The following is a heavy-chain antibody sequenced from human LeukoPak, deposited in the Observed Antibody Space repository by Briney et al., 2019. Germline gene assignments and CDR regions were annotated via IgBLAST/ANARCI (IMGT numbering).Heavy chain of an antibody. Sequence: ASVKVSCKASGYTFTSYYMHWVRQAPGKGLEWMGLFNPSGGSTSYAQKFQGRVTMTRDTSTSTVYMELSSLRSEDTAVYYCARPAPYSSGWYHPFDYWGQGTLVTVSS. V-gene: IGHV1-46*01. CDR3: ARPAPYSSGWYHPFDY. CDR1: GYTFTSYY. CDR2: FNPSGGST. D-gene: IGHD6-19*01. J-gene: IGHJ4*02.